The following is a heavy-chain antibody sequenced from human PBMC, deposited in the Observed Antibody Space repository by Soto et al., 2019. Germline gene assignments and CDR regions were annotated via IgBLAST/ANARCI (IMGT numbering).Heavy chain of an antibody. CDR2: IYYSGST. V-gene: IGHV4-59*01. CDR1: GGSLSSYY. D-gene: IGHD5-12*01. CDR3: ARADEWLRPFDY. J-gene: IGHJ4*02. Sequence: ASETLSLTCVVSGGSLSSYYWSWIRQPPGKGLEWIGYIYYSGSTNYNPSLKSRVTISVDTSKNQFSLKLSSVTAADTAVYYCARADEWLRPFDYWGQGTLVTVSS.